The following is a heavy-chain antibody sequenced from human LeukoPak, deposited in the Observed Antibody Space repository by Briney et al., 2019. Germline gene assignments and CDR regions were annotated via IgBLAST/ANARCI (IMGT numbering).Heavy chain of an antibody. J-gene: IGHJ4*02. Sequence: TGGSLRLSCAASGFTFSSYDMHWVRQAPGKGLEWVAVISYDGSNKYYADSVKGRFTISRDNSKNTLYLQMNSLRAEDTAVYYCAKDSYVRWGQGTLVTVSS. V-gene: IGHV3-30*18. CDR3: AKDSYVR. CDR2: ISYDGSNK. CDR1: GFTFSSYD. D-gene: IGHD3-10*01.